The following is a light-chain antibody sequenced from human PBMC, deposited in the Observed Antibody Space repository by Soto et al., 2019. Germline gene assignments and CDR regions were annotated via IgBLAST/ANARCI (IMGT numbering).Light chain of an antibody. CDR2: DVS. J-gene: IGLJ1*01. CDR1: SSDVGGYNY. V-gene: IGLV2-14*01. Sequence: QSALTQPASVSGSPGQSITISCTGTSSDVGGYNYVSWYQQHPGKAPKLMIYDVSNRPSGVSNRFSGSKSDNTASLTISGLQAEDEADYYCSSYTSSSTLPFGTGTKLTVL. CDR3: SSYTSSSTLP.